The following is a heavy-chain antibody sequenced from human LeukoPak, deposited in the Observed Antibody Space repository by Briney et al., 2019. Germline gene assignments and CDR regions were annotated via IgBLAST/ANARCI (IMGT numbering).Heavy chain of an antibody. CDR2: ISSSSSYI. J-gene: IGHJ4*02. D-gene: IGHD3-22*01. CDR3: ARGCYDSSGYPAHY. CDR1: GFTFSSYS. V-gene: IGHV3-21*01. Sequence: KSGGSLRLSCAASGFTFSSYSMTWVRQAPGKGLEWVSSISSSSSYIYYADSVKGRFTISRDNAKNSLYLQMNSLRAEDTAVYYCARGCYDSSGYPAHYWGQGTLVTVSS.